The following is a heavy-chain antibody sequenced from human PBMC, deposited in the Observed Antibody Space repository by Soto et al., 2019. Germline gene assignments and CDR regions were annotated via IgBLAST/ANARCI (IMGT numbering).Heavy chain of an antibody. CDR1: GYTFTSYY. CDR2: INPSGGSA. Sequence: GASVKVSCKASGYTFTSYYMHWVRQAPGQGLEWMGIINPSGGSASYAQKFQGRVTMTRDTSTSTVYMELSSLRSEDTAVYYCARNPGDCSSTSCYRWFDPWGQGTLVTVSS. V-gene: IGHV1-46*01. CDR3: ARNPGDCSSTSCYRWFDP. D-gene: IGHD2-2*01. J-gene: IGHJ5*02.